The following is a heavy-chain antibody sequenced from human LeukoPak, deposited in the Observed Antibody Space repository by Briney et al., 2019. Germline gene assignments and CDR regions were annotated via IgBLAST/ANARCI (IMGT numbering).Heavy chain of an antibody. CDR3: ARDFANYYMDV. CDR2: ISSSSSYI. J-gene: IGHJ6*03. CDR1: GFTFSSYS. Sequence: PGGSLRHSCAASGFTFSSYSMNWVRQAPGKGLEWVSSISSSSSYIYYADSVKGRFTISRDNAKNSLYLQMNSLRAEDTAVYYCARDFANYYMDVWGKGTTVTVSS. D-gene: IGHD3-3*01. V-gene: IGHV3-21*01.